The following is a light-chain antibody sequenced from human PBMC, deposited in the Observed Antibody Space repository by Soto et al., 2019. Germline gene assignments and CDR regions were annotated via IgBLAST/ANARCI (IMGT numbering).Light chain of an antibody. CDR2: EGS. V-gene: IGLV2-23*01. Sequence: QSALTQPASVSGSPGQSITISCTGTSSDVVSYNLVSWYQQHPGKAPKLMIYEGSKRPSGVSNRFSGSNSGNTASLTISGLPAEDEADYYCSSYAGSGTFYVFGTGTK. CDR1: SSDVVSYNL. CDR3: SSYAGSGTFYV. J-gene: IGLJ1*01.